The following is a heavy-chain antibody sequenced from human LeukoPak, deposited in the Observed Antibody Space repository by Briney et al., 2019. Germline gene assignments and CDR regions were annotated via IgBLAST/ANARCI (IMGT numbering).Heavy chain of an antibody. CDR1: GGSISSGSYY. CDR3: AREDNWNDVDY. Sequence: SETLSLTCTVSGGSISSGSYYWSWIRQPAGKGLEWIGRIYTSGSTNYNPSLESRVTISVDTSKNKFSLKLSSVTAADTAVYYCAREDNWNDVDYWGQGTLVTVSS. J-gene: IGHJ4*02. V-gene: IGHV4-61*02. D-gene: IGHD1-1*01. CDR2: IYTSGST.